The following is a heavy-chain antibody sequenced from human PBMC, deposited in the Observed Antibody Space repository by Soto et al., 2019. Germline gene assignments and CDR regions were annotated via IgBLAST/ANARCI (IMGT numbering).Heavy chain of an antibody. CDR1: GGSISSYY. CDR2: IYYSGST. J-gene: IGHJ5*02. D-gene: IGHD3-10*01. V-gene: IGHV4-59*01. Sequence: SETLSLTCTVSGGSISSYYWSWIRQPPGKGLEWIGYIYYSGSTNYNPSLKSRVTISVDTSKNQFSLKLSSVTAADTAVYYCARVARGVIITRDPRSWFDPWGQGTLVTVSS. CDR3: ARVARGVIITRDPRSWFDP.